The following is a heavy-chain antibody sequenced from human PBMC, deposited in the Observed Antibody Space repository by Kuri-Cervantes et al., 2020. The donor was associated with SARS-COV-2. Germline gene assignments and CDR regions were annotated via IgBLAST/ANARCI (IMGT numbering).Heavy chain of an antibody. J-gene: IGHJ4*02. D-gene: IGHD3-3*01. CDR1: GFTFSSYG. CDR2: IRYDGSNK. Sequence: GGSLRLSCAASGFTFSSYGMHWVRQAPGKGLEWVAFIRYDGSNKYYADSVKGRFTISRDNSKNTLYLQMNSLRAEDTAVYYCAKGYDFWSGYYRFGYWGQGTLVTVSS. CDR3: AKGYDFWSGYYRFGY. V-gene: IGHV3-30*02.